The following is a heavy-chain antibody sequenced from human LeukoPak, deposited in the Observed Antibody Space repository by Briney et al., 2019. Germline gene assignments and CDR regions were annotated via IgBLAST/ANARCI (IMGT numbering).Heavy chain of an antibody. J-gene: IGHJ4*02. CDR3: ATARIEGATNTFDY. CDR2: VDPEDGET. CDR1: GYTFTDYY. V-gene: IGHV1-69-2*01. D-gene: IGHD1-26*01. Sequence: ASVKVSCKVSGYTFTDYYMHWVQQAPRKGLEWMGLVDPEDGETIYAEKFQGRVTITADTSTDTAYMELSSLRSEDTAVYYCATARIEGATNTFDYWGQGTLVTVSS.